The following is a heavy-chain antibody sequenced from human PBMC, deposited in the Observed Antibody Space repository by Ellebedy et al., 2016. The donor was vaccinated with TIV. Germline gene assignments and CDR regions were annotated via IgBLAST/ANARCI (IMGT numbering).Heavy chain of an antibody. CDR1: GFTFSSYG. V-gene: IGHV3-23*01. D-gene: IGHD6-6*01. Sequence: GGSLRLSXAASGFTFSSYGMSWVRQAPGKGLVWVSRINNDGTATTYADSVKGRFTISRDNSKNTLYLQMNSLRAEDTAVYYCAKGGAGSSLTQFDYWGQGTLVTVSS. CDR2: INNDGTAT. J-gene: IGHJ4*02. CDR3: AKGGAGSSLTQFDY.